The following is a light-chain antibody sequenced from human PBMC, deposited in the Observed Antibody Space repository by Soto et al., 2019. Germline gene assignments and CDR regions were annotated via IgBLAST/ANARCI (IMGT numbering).Light chain of an antibody. Sequence: DIQMTQSPSTLSASVGDRVTITCRASQSISSWLAWYQQKPGKAPKLLIYKAPSLESGVPSRFSGSGSGTEFTITISSLQPDDFATYYCQQYNSYSWTFGQGTKVEIK. CDR3: QQYNSYSWT. V-gene: IGKV1-5*03. CDR1: QSISSW. J-gene: IGKJ1*01. CDR2: KAP.